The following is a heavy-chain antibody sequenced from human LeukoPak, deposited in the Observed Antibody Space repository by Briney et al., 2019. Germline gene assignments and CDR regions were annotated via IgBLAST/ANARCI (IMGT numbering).Heavy chain of an antibody. Sequence: PGGSLRLSCAASGFTFSSYAMSWVRQAPGKGLEWVSAISGSGGSTYYADSVKGRFTISRDNSKSTLYLQMNSLRAEDTAVYYCAKDLGAYYYYGMDVWGQGTTVTVSS. V-gene: IGHV3-23*01. CDR3: AKDLGAYYYYGMDV. CDR1: GFTFSSYA. J-gene: IGHJ6*02. CDR2: ISGSGGST.